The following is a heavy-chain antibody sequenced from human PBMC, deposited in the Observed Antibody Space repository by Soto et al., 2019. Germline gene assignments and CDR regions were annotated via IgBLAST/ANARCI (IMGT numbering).Heavy chain of an antibody. J-gene: IGHJ4*02. D-gene: IGHD3-10*01. CDR2: IYPGDSDT. Sequence: PGESLKISCNGSGYSFTSYWIGWVRQMPGKGLEWMGIIYPGDSDTRYGPSFQGQVTISADKSINTAYLQWSSLKASDTALYFCERIPKGIIKQYYFDFWGQGTQVTVYS. V-gene: IGHV5-51*01. CDR3: ERIPKGIIKQYYFDF. CDR1: GYSFTSYW.